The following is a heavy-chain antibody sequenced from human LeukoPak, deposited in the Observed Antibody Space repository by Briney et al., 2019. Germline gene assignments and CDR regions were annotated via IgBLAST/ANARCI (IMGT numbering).Heavy chain of an antibody. CDR3: ARVSEGGGWAYDI. J-gene: IGHJ3*02. CDR1: GYTFTGHY. D-gene: IGHD6-19*01. CDR2: INPNSGGT. V-gene: IGHV1-2*02. Sequence: ASVKVSCKASGYTFTGHYIHWVRQAPGQGLEWMGWINPNSGGTNYVQKLQGRVTMTRDTSISTAYMELSRLRPDDTAVYYCARVSEGGGWAYDIWGQGTMVTVSS.